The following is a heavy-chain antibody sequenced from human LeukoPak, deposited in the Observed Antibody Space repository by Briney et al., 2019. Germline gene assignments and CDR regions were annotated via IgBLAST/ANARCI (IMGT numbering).Heavy chain of an antibody. J-gene: IGHJ4*02. V-gene: IGHV3-21*06. CDR2: ISSSGSDL. CDR1: GFTFSSYS. CDR3: ARDRGTRGSSWFDY. D-gene: IGHD6-13*01. Sequence: GGCLRLSCAASGFTFSSYSMNWVRQAPGKGLEWVSCISSSGSDLYYADSVKGRFTISRDSVKNLLYLQMNSLRADDTAVYYCARDRGTRGSSWFDYWGQGTLVTVSS.